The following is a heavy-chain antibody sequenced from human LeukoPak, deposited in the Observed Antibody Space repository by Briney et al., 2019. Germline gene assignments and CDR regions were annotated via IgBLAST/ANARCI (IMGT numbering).Heavy chain of an antibody. CDR2: IYTSGST. CDR1: GDSISSYY. CDR3: ARADAPRGYYYYMDV. J-gene: IGHJ6*03. D-gene: IGHD3-10*01. Sequence: KSSETLSLTCTVSGDSISSYYWSWIRQPAGKGLEWIGRIYTSGSTNYNPSLKSRVTMSVDTSKNQFSLKLSSVTAADTAVYYCARADAPRGYYYYMDVWRKGTTVTVSS. V-gene: IGHV4-4*07.